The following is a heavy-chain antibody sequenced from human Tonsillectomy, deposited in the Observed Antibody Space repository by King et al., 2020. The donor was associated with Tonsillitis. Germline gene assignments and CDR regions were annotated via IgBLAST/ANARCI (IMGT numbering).Heavy chain of an antibody. D-gene: IGHD3-10*01. CDR3: AREGCYYCSGTPGTFDP. CDR2: IYTSGST. V-gene: IGHV4-4*07. J-gene: IGHJ5*02. CDR1: GGSISSYY. Sequence: VQLQESGPGLVKPSETLSLTCSVSGGSISSYYWSWLRQPAGKGLEWIGRIYTSGSTNYNPSLKSRVTMSVDTSKNQFSLKLSSVTAADTAFYYCAREGCYYCSGTPGTFDPWGQGTLVTVSS.